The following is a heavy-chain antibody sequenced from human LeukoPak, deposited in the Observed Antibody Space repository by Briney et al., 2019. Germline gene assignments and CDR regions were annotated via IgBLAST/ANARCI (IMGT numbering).Heavy chain of an antibody. CDR3: ARGSSDYGDYGVFDY. CDR1: GFTVSSNY. CDR2: IYSGGST. V-gene: IGHV3-66*01. J-gene: IGHJ4*02. D-gene: IGHD4-17*01. Sequence: GGSLRLSCAASGFTVSSNYMSWVRQAPGKGLEWGSVIYSGGSTYYADSVKGRFTISRDNSKNTLYLQMNSLRAEDTAVYYCARGSSDYGDYGVFDYWGQGTLVTVSS.